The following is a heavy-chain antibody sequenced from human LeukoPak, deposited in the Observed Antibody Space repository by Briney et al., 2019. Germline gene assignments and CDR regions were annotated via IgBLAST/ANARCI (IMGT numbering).Heavy chain of an antibody. CDR3: ARRYRRFFDH. Sequence: PGGSLRLSCAASGFSFTTYAMNWVRPAPGKGLEWVSTISVSGGNTWSADSVKGRFPISRDHSLNTLSLHMNTLRAAATAVYFFARRYRRFFDHWGPGTLATVSS. CDR1: GFSFTTYA. CDR2: ISVSGGNT. D-gene: IGHD1-1*01. V-gene: IGHV3-48*03. J-gene: IGHJ4*02.